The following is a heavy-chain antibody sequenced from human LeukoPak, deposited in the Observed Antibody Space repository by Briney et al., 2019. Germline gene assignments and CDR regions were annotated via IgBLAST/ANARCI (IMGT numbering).Heavy chain of an antibody. J-gene: IGHJ4*01. Sequence: GGALRLSCSAPGYTFSNTRMSWVRQAPGRGQEWVGRIKNKNDGGTTDYAAHMKGRFTNSRDDSKNTLYLQMNSLKTEDTAVYYCTTGLRAADTNWGLGTLVTVSS. D-gene: IGHD6-13*01. V-gene: IGHV3-15*01. CDR3: TTGLRAADTN. CDR1: GYTFSNTR. CDR2: IKNKNDGGTT.